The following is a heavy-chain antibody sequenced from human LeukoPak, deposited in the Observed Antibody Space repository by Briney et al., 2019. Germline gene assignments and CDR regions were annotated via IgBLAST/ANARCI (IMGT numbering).Heavy chain of an antibody. CDR3: ARAPSYSYGSMDF. D-gene: IGHD5-18*01. J-gene: IGHJ1*01. CDR1: GFSFSSYS. V-gene: IGHV3-21*01. Sequence: GGSLRLSCAASGFSFSSYSMNWVRQAPGKGLEWVSSISSGSKYIYNADSLKGRFTTSRDNAKSSLYLQMTSLRAEDTAVYYCARAPSYSYGSMDFWGQGTLVIVSS. CDR2: ISSGSKYI.